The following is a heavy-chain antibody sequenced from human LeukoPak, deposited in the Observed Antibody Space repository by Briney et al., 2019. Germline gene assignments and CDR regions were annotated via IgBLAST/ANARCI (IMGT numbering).Heavy chain of an antibody. V-gene: IGHV4-59*01. CDR2: IYYSGST. CDR1: GGSISSYY. D-gene: IGHD5-12*01. CDR3: ARVLSPSIVATIVAFDI. Sequence: SETLSLTCTVSGGSISSYYWSWIRQPPGKGLEWIGYIYYSGSTNYNPSLKSRVTISVDTSKNLFSLKLSSVTAADTAVYYCARVLSPSIVATIVAFDIWGQGTMVTVSS. J-gene: IGHJ3*02.